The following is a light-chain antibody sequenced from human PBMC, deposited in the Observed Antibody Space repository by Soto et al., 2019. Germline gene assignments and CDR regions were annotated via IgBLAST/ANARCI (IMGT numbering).Light chain of an antibody. CDR1: QSVPRNY. V-gene: IGKV3D-20*01. CDR2: DAS. CDR3: QQYDRSPWT. Sequence: EVVLTQSPATLSLSPGERATLSCGASQSVPRNYLAWYQQKSGLAPRLLMYDASIRATGIPDRFSGSRSGTDFTLTISRLEPEDFAVYYCQQYDRSPWTFGQGTKVEIK. J-gene: IGKJ1*01.